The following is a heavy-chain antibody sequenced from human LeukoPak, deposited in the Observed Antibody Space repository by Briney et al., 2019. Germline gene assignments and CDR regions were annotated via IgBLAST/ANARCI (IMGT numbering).Heavy chain of an antibody. D-gene: IGHD4-17*01. V-gene: IGHV4-4*02. Sequence: PGGSLRLSCAASGFTFSSYGMSWVRQPPGKGLEWIGEIYHSGSTNYNPSLRSRVTISVDKSKNQFSLKLSSVTAADTAVYYCASVNDYGDPLPRYMDVWGKGTAVTVSS. CDR3: ASVNDYGDPLPRYMDV. J-gene: IGHJ6*03. CDR1: GFTFSSYG. CDR2: IYHSGST.